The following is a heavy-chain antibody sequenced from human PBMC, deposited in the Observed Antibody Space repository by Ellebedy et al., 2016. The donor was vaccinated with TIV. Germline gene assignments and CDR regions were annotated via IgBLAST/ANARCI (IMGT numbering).Heavy chain of an antibody. V-gene: IGHV3-33*01. D-gene: IGHD3-3*01. Sequence: GGSLRLXXVASGFTFTTYGMHWVRQAPGKGLEWVAVILNDGSDQSYADSVKGRFTISRDNSKNTLYLQMSSLRAEDTAVYYCARDDDLPDNGLDVWGQGTTVTVSS. J-gene: IGHJ6*02. CDR2: ILNDGSDQ. CDR1: GFTFTTYG. CDR3: ARDDDLPDNGLDV.